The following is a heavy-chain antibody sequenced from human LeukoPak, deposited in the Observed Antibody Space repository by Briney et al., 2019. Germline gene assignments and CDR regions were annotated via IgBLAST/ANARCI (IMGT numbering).Heavy chain of an antibody. J-gene: IGHJ4*02. CDR2: ISSYNGNT. CDR1: GYTFTSYV. D-gene: IGHD4-17*01. Sequence: SVKVSCKSSGYTFTSYVISWVRQAPGQELEWMGLISSYNGNTNYAQKLQGRVTMTTDTSTSTAYMELRSLKSDDTAVYYCARAYGQAPEFDYWGQGTLVTVSS. CDR3: ARAYGQAPEFDY. V-gene: IGHV1-18*01.